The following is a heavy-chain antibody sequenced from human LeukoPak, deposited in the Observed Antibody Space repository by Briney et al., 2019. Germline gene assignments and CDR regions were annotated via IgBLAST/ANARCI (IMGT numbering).Heavy chain of an antibody. J-gene: IGHJ3*02. D-gene: IGHD3-22*01. CDR2: ISFSGDNS. Sequence: GGSLRLSCAASGFNFRDAAMTWVRQAPGKGLEWVSLISFSGDNSYYADSVKGRFTISRDNSKNTLSLQMNSLRAEDTAIYYCAKAVGSSGYFSRDAFDIWGQGTMVTVSS. V-gene: IGHV3-23*01. CDR1: GFNFRDAA. CDR3: AKAVGSSGYFSRDAFDI.